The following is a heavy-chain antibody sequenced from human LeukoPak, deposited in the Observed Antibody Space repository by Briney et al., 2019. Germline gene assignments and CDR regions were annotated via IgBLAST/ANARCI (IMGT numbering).Heavy chain of an antibody. CDR3: ARESESSGWYDY. D-gene: IGHD6-19*01. CDR2: ISGDGGST. Sequence: GGSLRLSCAAPGFMFHDYAIHWVRQAPGKGLEWVSLISGDGGSTFYADSVKGRFTISRDNSKNSLYLQINSLRSDDTALYYCARESESSGWYDYWGQGTLVTVSS. J-gene: IGHJ4*02. CDR1: GFMFHDYA. V-gene: IGHV3-43*02.